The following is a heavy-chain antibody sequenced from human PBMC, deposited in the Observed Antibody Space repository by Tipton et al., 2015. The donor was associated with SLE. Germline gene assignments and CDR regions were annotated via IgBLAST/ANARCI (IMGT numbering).Heavy chain of an antibody. CDR2: IFTSGTT. CDR3: ARGGGSYYDY. D-gene: IGHD1-26*01. CDR1: AGSMKSRSYS. J-gene: IGHJ4*02. Sequence: GLVKPSETLSLTCSVSAGSMKSRSYSWGWIRQPPGKGLEWIGHIFTSGTTNYNPSLKSRVTISVDTSKNQFSLKLSSMTAADTAVYYCARGGGSYYDYWGQGTLVTVSS. V-gene: IGHV4-61*02.